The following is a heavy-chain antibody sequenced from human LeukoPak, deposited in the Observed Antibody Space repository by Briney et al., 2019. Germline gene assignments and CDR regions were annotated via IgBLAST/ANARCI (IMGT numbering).Heavy chain of an antibody. D-gene: IGHD3-22*01. J-gene: IGHJ5*02. Sequence: SETLSLTCAVYGGSFSSYYWSWIRQPAGKGLEWIGRIYTSGSTNYNPSLKSRVTMSVDTSKNQFSLKLSSVTAADTAVYYCARARRITMIVVANNWFDPWGQGTLVTVSS. CDR2: IYTSGST. V-gene: IGHV4-59*10. CDR3: ARARRITMIVVANNWFDP. CDR1: GGSFSSYY.